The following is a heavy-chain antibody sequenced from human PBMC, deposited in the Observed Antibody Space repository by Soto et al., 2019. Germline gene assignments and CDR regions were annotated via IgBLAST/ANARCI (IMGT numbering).Heavy chain of an antibody. V-gene: IGHV1-69*02. Sequence: QVQLVQSGAEVKKPGSSVKVSCKASGGTFSRYTFTWVRQAPGQGLEWMGRIIPIVDIPNYAQKFQGRVTMTAYKTTSTLYMELRRLTSDVTAVYYCASHFTGVLVLGTSPPGGDNFGWDVWGQGTTVSVS. J-gene: IGHJ6*02. D-gene: IGHD2-8*02. CDR2: IIPIVDIP. CDR3: ASHFTGVLVLGTSPPGGDNFGWDV. CDR1: GGTFSRYT.